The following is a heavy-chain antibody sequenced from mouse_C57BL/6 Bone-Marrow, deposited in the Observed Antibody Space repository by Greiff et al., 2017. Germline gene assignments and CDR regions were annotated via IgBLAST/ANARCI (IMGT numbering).Heavy chain of an antibody. D-gene: IGHD3-2*02. CDR3: ARYREESSDPFAY. CDR2: IYPGDGDT. J-gene: IGHJ3*01. Sequence: QVQLKESGPELVKPGASVKISCKASGYAFSSSWMNWVKQRPGKGLEWIGRIYPGDGDTNYNGKFKGKATLTADKSSSTAYMQLSSLTSEDSAVYFCARYREESSDPFAYWGQGTLVTVSA. CDR1: GYAFSSSW. V-gene: IGHV1-82*01.